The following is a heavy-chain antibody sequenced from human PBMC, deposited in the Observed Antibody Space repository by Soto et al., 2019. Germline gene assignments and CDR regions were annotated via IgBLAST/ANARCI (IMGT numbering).Heavy chain of an antibody. V-gene: IGHV3-23*01. CDR3: AKRARLLTGTIQYYFDY. Sequence: EVQLLESGGGLVQPGGSLRLSCAASGFTFSSYAMSWVRQAPGKGLEWVSAISGSGGSTYYADSVKGRFTISSDNPKNTLYLQMNSLRAEDTAVYYCAKRARLLTGTIQYYFDYWGQGTLVTVSS. D-gene: IGHD1-20*01. CDR2: ISGSGGST. J-gene: IGHJ4*02. CDR1: GFTFSSYA.